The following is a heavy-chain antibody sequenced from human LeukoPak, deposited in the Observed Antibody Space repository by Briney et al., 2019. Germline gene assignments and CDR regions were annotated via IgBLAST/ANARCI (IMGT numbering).Heavy chain of an antibody. J-gene: IGHJ4*02. CDR2: IKHDGSEE. Sequence: GSLRLSCAASGFTFSSYATSWVRQAPGKGLEWVANIKHDGSEEYYVDSVKGRFTVSRDNVKNSLYLQMNSLRADDAAVYYCARGVGYPDHWGQGALVTVSS. CDR1: GFTFSSYA. V-gene: IGHV3-7*01. CDR3: ARGVGYPDH. D-gene: IGHD3-22*01.